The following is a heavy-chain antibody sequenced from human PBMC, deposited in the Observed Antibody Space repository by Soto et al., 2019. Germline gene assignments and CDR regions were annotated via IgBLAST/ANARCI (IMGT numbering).Heavy chain of an antibody. CDR3: TRVYGDYGTLSDY. Sequence: XLSFASSEFTCSGYSVSSVRQAPGKGLEWVSSISSTSTFIYYAGSVRGRFTISRDNAKNSLYLQMNSLRAEDTAAYYCTRVYGDYGTLSDYWGRGTLVTV. V-gene: IGHV3-21*01. J-gene: IGHJ4*02. CDR2: ISSTSTFI. D-gene: IGHD4-17*01. CDR1: EFTCSGYS.